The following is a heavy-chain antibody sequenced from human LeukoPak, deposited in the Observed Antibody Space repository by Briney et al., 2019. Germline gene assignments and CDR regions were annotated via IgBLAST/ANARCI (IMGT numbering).Heavy chain of an antibody. V-gene: IGHV3-7*01. Sequence: PGGSLRLSCAASGFTFSDYWMTWVRQVPGKGLEWVANINRGGNEVHYVDSVKGRFTISRDNAKNSLYLQLYSLRVEDTAVYYCARVGAWELQRVFDYWGQGTLVTVSS. CDR3: ARVGAWELQRVFDY. D-gene: IGHD1-26*01. CDR2: INRGGNEV. CDR1: GFTFSDYW. J-gene: IGHJ4*02.